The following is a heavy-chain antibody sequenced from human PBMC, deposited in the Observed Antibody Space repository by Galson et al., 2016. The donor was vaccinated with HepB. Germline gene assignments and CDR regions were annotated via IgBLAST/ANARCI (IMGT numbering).Heavy chain of an antibody. V-gene: IGHV3-30*03. CDR1: GFTFSNYG. J-gene: IGHJ4*02. CDR2: DSMDGRRK. D-gene: IGHD2/OR15-2a*01. Sequence: SLRLSCAASGFTFSNYGMHWVRQAPGKGLEWVAADSMDGRRKSYADSVTGRFTVSRDNSNSMLSLQMSSLRAYDTAVYYCARRHEYCPPVGCSVDYWGQGTLVSVSS. CDR3: ARRHEYCPPVGCSVDY.